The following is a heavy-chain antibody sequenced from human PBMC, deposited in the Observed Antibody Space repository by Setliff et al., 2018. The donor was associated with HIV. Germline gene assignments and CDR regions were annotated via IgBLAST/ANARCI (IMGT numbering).Heavy chain of an antibody. J-gene: IGHJ3*02. D-gene: IGHD3-3*02. V-gene: IGHV2-5*02. CDR3: ATSTLGWSDDAFDI. CDR2: IYWDDDK. CDR1: GFSLSTSGVG. Sequence: SGPTLVNPTQTLTLTCTFSGFSLSTSGVGVGWIRQPPGKALEWLALIYWDDDKRYSPSLKSRLTITKDTSKNQVVLTMTNMDPVHTAVYYCATSTLGWSDDAFDIWGQGKMVTVSS.